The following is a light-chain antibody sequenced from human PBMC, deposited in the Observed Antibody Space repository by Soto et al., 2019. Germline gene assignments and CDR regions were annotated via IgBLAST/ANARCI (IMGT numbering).Light chain of an antibody. CDR2: DAS. CDR1: QSVSSSR. CDR3: QQYGNSPIT. J-gene: IGKJ5*01. V-gene: IGKV3D-20*01. Sequence: DIVLTKSPTPLSLSPGERATLSCGASQSVSSSRLAWYQQKPALAPRLLIYDASSRATGIPDRFSGSGSGTDFTLTISRLEPEDFAVYYCQQYGNSPITFGQGTRLEIK.